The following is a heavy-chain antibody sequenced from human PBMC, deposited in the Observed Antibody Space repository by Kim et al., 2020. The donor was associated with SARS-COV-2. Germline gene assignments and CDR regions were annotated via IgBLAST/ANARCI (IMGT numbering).Heavy chain of an antibody. Sequence: GGSLRLSCAASGFTFSSYAMHGVRQAPGKGLEWVAVISYDGSNKYYADSVKGRFTISRDNSKNTLYLQMNSLRGEDTAVDYCARVLVEYSYSYAMDVWGQGTTVTVSS. J-gene: IGHJ6*02. V-gene: IGHV3-30-3*01. CDR3: ARVLVEYSYSYAMDV. CDR2: ISYDGSNK. D-gene: IGHD1-26*01. CDR1: GFTFSSYA.